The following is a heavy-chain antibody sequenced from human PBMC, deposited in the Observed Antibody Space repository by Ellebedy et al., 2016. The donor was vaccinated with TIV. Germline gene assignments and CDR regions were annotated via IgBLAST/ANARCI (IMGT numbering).Heavy chain of an antibody. Sequence: GESLKISXAASGFTFSSYGMHWVRQAPGKGLEWVAVISYDGSNKYYADSVKGRFTISRDNSKNSLYLQMNSLRAEDTALYYCAKESRWYYDSSGYYYFDYWGQGTLVTVSS. D-gene: IGHD3-22*01. CDR2: ISYDGSNK. CDR3: AKESRWYYDSSGYYYFDY. J-gene: IGHJ4*02. V-gene: IGHV3-30*18. CDR1: GFTFSSYG.